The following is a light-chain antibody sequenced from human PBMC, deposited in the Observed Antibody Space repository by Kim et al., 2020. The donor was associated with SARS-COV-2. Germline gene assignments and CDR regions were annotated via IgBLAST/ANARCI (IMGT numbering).Light chain of an antibody. Sequence: SGSIGDIVTITCRASQDIKKWLSWYQQKPGTAPKLLIYDASSLQSGVPSRFSGSGSGTDFTLSISSLQPEDFATYYCQQSNSFPYTFGQGTKLEI. CDR1: QDIKKW. CDR3: QQSNSFPYT. J-gene: IGKJ2*01. V-gene: IGKV1D-12*01. CDR2: DAS.